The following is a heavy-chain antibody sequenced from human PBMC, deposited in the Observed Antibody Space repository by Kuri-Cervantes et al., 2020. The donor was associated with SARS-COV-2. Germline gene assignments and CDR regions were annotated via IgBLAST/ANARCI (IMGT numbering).Heavy chain of an antibody. J-gene: IGHJ4*02. CDR3: ARTPPSDYMGDDY. CDR2: INAGNGNT. CDR1: GYTFTSYA. Sequence: ASVKVSCKASGYTFTSYAMHWVRQAPGQRLEWMGWINAGNGNTKYSQKFQGRVTITRDTSASTAYMELSSLRSEDTTVYYCARTPPSDYMGDDYWGQGTLVTVSS. V-gene: IGHV1-3*01. D-gene: IGHD3-16*01.